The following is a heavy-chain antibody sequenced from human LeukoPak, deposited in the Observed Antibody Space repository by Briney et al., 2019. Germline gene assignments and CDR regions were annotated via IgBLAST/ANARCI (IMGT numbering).Heavy chain of an antibody. V-gene: IGHV3-74*01. CDR3: ARDAVDTANAV. CDR2: INSDGSIT. Sequence: PGGSLRLSCAASGFTFTTYWMHWVRQAPGKGLVWVSHINSDGSITSYADSVKCRFTISRDNAKNTLYLQMNSLRAEDTAVYYCARDAVDTANAVWGQGTTVTVSS. J-gene: IGHJ6*02. D-gene: IGHD5-18*01. CDR1: GFTFTTYW.